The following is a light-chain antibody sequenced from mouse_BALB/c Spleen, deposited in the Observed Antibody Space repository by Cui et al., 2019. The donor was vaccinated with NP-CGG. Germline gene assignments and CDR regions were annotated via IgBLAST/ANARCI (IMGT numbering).Light chain of an antibody. V-gene: IGLV1*01. CDR1: TGAVTTSNY. J-gene: IGLJ1*01. Sequence: QAVVTQESALPTSPGETVTLTCRSSTGAVTTSNYANWVQEKPDHLFTGLIGGTNNRAPGVPARFSGSLIGDKAALTITGAQTEDDAIYFCALWYSNHWVFGGGTKLTVL. CDR3: ALWYSNHWV. CDR2: GTN.